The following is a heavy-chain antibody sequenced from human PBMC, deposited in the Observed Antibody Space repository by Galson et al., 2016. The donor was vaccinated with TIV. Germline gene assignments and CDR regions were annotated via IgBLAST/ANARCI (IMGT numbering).Heavy chain of an antibody. CDR3: ARPPYCGGDCYKYDY. D-gene: IGHD2-21*01. V-gene: IGHV1-3*01. J-gene: IGHJ4*02. CDR1: GYTLTIYA. Sequence: SVKVSCKASGYTLTIYAMHWVRQAPGQRLEWMGWINAGNGKTKYSQKFQGRPTITRDTSASTAYMELSSLRSDDTAVYYCARPPYCGGDCYKYDYWGQGTLVTVSS. CDR2: INAGNGKT.